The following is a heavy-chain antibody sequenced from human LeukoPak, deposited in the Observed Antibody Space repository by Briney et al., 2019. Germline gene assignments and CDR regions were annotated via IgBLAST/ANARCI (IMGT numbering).Heavy chain of an antibody. Sequence: PGGSLRLSCAASGFTFSNYAMNWVRQAPGKGLEWVSVISGSGGSTFYADSVKGRFTISRDNSRNTLYLQMNSLRAEDTAVYYCAKTYPRTVQYCSHTSCYEFDYWGQGTLVTVSS. V-gene: IGHV3-23*01. CDR2: ISGSGGST. CDR3: AKTYPRTVQYCSHTSCYEFDY. D-gene: IGHD2-2*01. J-gene: IGHJ4*02. CDR1: GFTFSNYA.